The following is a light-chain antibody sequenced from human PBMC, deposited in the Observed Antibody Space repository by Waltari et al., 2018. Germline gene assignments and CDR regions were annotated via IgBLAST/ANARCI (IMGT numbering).Light chain of an antibody. CDR2: EVN. CDR1: SSDVGIYDW. V-gene: IGLV2-8*01. Sequence: QSALTQPPSASGSPGQSVTISCTGTSSDVGIYDWVSWYQQHPGKAPKLIIFEVNKWPCGVLYRFSGSKSGNTASLTISGLRPEDEADYYCSSYAGSDNFVVFGGGTKLTVL. CDR3: SSYAGSDNFVV. J-gene: IGLJ2*01.